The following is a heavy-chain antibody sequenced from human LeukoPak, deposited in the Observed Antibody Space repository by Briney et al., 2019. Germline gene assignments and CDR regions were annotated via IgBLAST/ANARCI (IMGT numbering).Heavy chain of an antibody. D-gene: IGHD6-19*01. Sequence: SETLSLTCTVSGSSISSYYWSWIRQPPGKGLEWIGYIYYSGSTNYNPSLKSRVTTSVDTSKNQFSLKLSSVTAADTAVYYCARRDSSGWYYFDYWGQGTLVTVSS. J-gene: IGHJ4*02. CDR2: IYYSGST. CDR1: GSSISSYY. V-gene: IGHV4-59*08. CDR3: ARRDSSGWYYFDY.